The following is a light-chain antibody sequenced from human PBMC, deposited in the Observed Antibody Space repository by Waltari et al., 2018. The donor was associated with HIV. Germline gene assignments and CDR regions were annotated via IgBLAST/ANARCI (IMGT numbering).Light chain of an antibody. CDR3: QAWDRSTYVV. V-gene: IGLV3-1*01. CDR1: KLGNRY. CDR2: QDS. Sequence: SFELTQPPSVSVSPGQTATITCSGDKLGNRYAYWYQQKPGQSPVLVIHQDSKRPSGIPERFSGSNSGNTAMLTISGTQATDEADYYCQAWDRSTYVVFGGGTKVTV. J-gene: IGLJ2*01.